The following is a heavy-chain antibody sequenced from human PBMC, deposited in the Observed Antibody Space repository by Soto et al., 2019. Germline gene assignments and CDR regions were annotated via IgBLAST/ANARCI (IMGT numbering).Heavy chain of an antibody. V-gene: IGHV1-46*03. D-gene: IGHD3-3*01. CDR1: GYTLTRSY. CDR3: ARDRSILEWSYFDY. Sequence: QVHLVQSGAEVKKPGASVKVSCKASGYTLTRSYMHWLRQAPGQGLEWMGIINPSGGSTSYAQKFQGRVNLTRDTSTSTVYIELSDLRSDDTAVYFFARDRSILEWSYFDYWGQGTLGTVSS. CDR2: INPSGGST. J-gene: IGHJ4*02.